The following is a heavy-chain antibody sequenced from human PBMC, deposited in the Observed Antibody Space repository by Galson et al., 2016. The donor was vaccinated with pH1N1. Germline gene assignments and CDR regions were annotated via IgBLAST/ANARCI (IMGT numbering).Heavy chain of an antibody. D-gene: IGHD3-3*01. CDR2: ISSYGGSP. V-gene: IGHV3-64*01. CDR1: GFTFSNHA. Sequence: SLRLSCAASGFTFSNHAMHWVRQAPGKGLEYVAGISSYGGSPQYANSVKDRFIISRVNTKNKLYLQMGSLRVEDMAVYYCARSLNYDSWSGYSDYSMDVWGQGTTVTVSS. J-gene: IGHJ6*02. CDR3: ARSLNYDSWSGYSDYSMDV.